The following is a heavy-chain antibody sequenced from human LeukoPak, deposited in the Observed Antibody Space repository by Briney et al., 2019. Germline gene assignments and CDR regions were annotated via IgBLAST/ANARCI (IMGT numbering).Heavy chain of an antibody. V-gene: IGHV4-4*07. D-gene: IGHD3-10*01. CDR3: ARDNLWFGDGNWFDP. Sequence: SETLSLTCTVSGGSISSYYWSWIRQPAGKGLEWIGRIYTSGSTNYNPSLKSRVTMSVDTSKNQFSLKLGSVTAADTAVYYCARDNLWFGDGNWFDPWGQGTLVTVSS. J-gene: IGHJ5*02. CDR2: IYTSGST. CDR1: GGSISSYY.